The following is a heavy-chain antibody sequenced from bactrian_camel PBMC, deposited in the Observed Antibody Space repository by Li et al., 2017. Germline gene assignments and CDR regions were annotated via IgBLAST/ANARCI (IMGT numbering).Heavy chain of an antibody. V-gene: IGHV3S6*01. D-gene: IGHD3*01. CDR1: GYGFTSAIFTNCG. CDR2: IGSQGRVT. CDR3: AAVGVWWSDIKH. Sequence: HVQLVESGGGSVQAGGSLKLSCVASGYGFTSAIFTNCGMAWYRQAPGKGLEWVSHIGSQGRVTYYADSVKGRFTISRDNAGNTLYLQLNSLKTEDSAIYYCAAVGVWWSDIKHWGQGTQVTVS. J-gene: IGHJ4*01.